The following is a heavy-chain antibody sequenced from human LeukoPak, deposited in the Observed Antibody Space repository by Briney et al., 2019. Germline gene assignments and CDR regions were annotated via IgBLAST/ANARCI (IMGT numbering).Heavy chain of an antibody. D-gene: IGHD3-10*01. CDR1: GGSISSYY. J-gene: IGHJ5*02. CDR2: IYTSGST. Sequence: SETLSLTCTVSGGSISSYYWSWIRQPAGKGLEWIGRIYTSGSTNYNPSLKSRVTMSVDTSKNQFSLKLSSVTAADTAVYYCAREALLDYGSGSYPKNNWFDPWGQGTLVTVSS. V-gene: IGHV4-4*07. CDR3: AREALLDYGSGSYPKNNWFDP.